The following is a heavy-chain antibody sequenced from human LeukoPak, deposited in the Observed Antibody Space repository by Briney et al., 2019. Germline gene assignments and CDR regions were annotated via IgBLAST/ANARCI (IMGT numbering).Heavy chain of an antibody. CDR3: ASHYCSGGSCYLLAIDY. D-gene: IGHD2-15*01. CDR2: IIPIFGTA. CDR1: GGTFSSYA. V-gene: IGHV1-69*13. Sequence: SVKVSCKASGGTFSSYAISWVRQAPGQGLEWMGGIIPIFGTANYAQKFQGRVTITADESTSTACMELSSLRSEDTAVYYCASHYCSGGSCYLLAIDYWGQGTLVTVSS. J-gene: IGHJ4*02.